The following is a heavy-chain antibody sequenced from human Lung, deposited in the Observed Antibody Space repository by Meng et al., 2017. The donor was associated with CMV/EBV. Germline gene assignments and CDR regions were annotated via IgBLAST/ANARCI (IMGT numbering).Heavy chain of an antibody. CDR2: IYGAGTT. CDR3: ARVGRVTMYFFDY. Sequence: GESLKISGAASGFTVSSNYMSWVRQAPGKGLEWVSIIYGAGTTKYADSVKGRFTFSRDNSKNTLYLQMNSLRAEDTAVYYCARVGRVTMYFFDYWGQGTLVTVSS. CDR1: GFTVSSNY. D-gene: IGHD5-18*01. J-gene: IGHJ4*02. V-gene: IGHV3-66*02.